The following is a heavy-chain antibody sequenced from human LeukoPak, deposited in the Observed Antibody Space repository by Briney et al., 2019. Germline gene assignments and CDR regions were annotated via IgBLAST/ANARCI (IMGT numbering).Heavy chain of an antibody. CDR1: GGSFSGYY. D-gene: IGHD3-16*02. Sequence: SETLSLTCAVYGGSFSGYYWSWIRQPPGKGLEWIGEINHSGSTNYNPSLKSRVTISVDTSKNQFSLKLSSVTAADTAVYYCARSYDYVWGSYRPHFDYWGQGTLVTVSS. J-gene: IGHJ4*02. V-gene: IGHV4-34*01. CDR3: ARSYDYVWGSYRPHFDY. CDR2: INHSGST.